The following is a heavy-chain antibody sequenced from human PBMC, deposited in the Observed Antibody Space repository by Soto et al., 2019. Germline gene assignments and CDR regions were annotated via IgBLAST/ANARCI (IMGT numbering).Heavy chain of an antibody. V-gene: IGHV3-23*01. CDR3: ARDRTVGPLPGYYGMDV. CDR2: VTGSGSTT. Sequence: GGSLRLSCAASGFTFSNYDVSWVRQAPGKGLEWVSTVTGSGSTTYYADSVKGRFTISRDNSKNTLYLQMNSLRAEDTAVYYCARDRTVGPLPGYYGMDVWGQGTTVTVSS. J-gene: IGHJ6*02. CDR1: GFTFSNYD. D-gene: IGHD1-26*01.